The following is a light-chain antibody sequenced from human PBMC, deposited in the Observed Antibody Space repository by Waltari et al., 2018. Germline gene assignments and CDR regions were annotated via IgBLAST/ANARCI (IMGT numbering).Light chain of an antibody. CDR3: QQSSRWPPTT. Sequence: EIVLTQSPATLSLSPGERATLSSRARQSVSRSFDWYQQKPGQAPRLLISDASNRATGSPARFSGSGSWTAFTITISSLEPEDYALYYCQQSSRWPPTTFGQGTKVEIK. CDR2: DAS. CDR1: QSVSRS. J-gene: IGKJ1*01. V-gene: IGKV3-11*01.